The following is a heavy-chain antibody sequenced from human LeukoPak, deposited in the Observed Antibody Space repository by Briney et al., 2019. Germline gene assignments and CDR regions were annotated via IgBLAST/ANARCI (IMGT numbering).Heavy chain of an antibody. CDR2: IYYSGST. J-gene: IGHJ5*02. D-gene: IGHD2-2*01. CDR3: ARELTYCSSTSCYPRAWFDP. V-gene: IGHV4-39*07. Sequence: SETLSLTCTVSGGSISSSSYYWGWIRQPPGKGLEWIGSIYYSGSTYYNPSLKSRVTISVDTSKNQFSLKLSSVTAADTAVYYCARELTYCSSTSCYPRAWFDPWGQGTLVTVSS. CDR1: GGSISSSSYY.